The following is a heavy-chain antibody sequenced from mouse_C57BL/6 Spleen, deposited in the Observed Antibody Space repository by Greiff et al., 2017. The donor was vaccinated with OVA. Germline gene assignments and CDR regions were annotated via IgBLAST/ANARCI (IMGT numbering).Heavy chain of an antibody. Sequence: QVQLQQSGPELVKPGASVKISCKASGYSFTSYYIHWVKQRPGQGLEWIGWIYPGSGNTKYNEKFKGKATLTADTSSSTAYMQLSSLTSEDSAVYYCARSGDYDGLDYWGQGTTLTVSS. CDR1: GYSFTSYY. D-gene: IGHD2-4*01. CDR2: IYPGSGNT. CDR3: ARSGDYDGLDY. V-gene: IGHV1-66*01. J-gene: IGHJ2*01.